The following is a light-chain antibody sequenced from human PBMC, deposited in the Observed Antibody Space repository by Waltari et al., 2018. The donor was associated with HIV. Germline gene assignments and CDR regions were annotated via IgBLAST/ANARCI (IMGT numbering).Light chain of an antibody. Sequence: HSALTQPASVSGSPGQSISILCSGTGSDIGASDFLSWYQQHPGRPPKPIIYDATNRPSDVSARFSASKSGTTASLTITGLQDEDEADYFCSSFTTSQTYIFGSGSRVTVL. CDR1: GSDIGASDF. V-gene: IGLV2-14*03. CDR3: SSFTTSQTYI. J-gene: IGLJ1*01. CDR2: DAT.